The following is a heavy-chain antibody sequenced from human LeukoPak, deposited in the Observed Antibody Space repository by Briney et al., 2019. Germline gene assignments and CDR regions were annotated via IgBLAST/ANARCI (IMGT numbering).Heavy chain of an antibody. CDR2: IYYSGST. V-gene: IGHV4-59*01. D-gene: IGHD5-18*01. CDR1: GGSISSYY. J-gene: IGHJ4*02. Sequence: SETLSLTCTVSGGSISSYYWSWIRRPPGKGLEWIGYIYYSGSTNYNPSLKSRVTISVDTSKNQFSLKLSSVTAADTAVYYCAREWDGYSGVFDYWGQGTLVTVSS. CDR3: AREWDGYSGVFDY.